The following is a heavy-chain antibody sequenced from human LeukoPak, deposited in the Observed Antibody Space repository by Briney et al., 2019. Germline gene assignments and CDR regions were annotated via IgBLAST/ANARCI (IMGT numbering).Heavy chain of an antibody. CDR3: ARGGKGIQLWLGFLWYFDY. V-gene: IGHV4-34*01. Sequence: SETLSLTCAVYGGSFSGYYWSWIRQPPGKGLEWIGEINHSGSTNYNPSLKSRVTISVDTSKNQFSLKLSSGAAADAAVYYCARGGKGIQLWLGFLWYFDYWGQGSLVAVFS. CDR1: GGSFSGYY. J-gene: IGHJ4*02. D-gene: IGHD5-18*01. CDR2: INHSGST.